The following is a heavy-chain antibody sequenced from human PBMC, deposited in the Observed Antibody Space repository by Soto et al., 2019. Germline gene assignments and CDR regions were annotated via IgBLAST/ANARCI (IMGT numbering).Heavy chain of an antibody. CDR1: GFTLSSYD. Sequence: GGSLRLSCSASGFTLSSYDMHWVRQAPGKGLEYVSGISRKGNNIYYADSVKGRFTISRDTFKDTLFLQMTSLRAEDTALYYCVKEEIVVVGGFDHWGQGTLVTVS. V-gene: IGHV3-64D*06. CDR2: ISRKGNNI. CDR3: VKEEIVVVGGFDH. J-gene: IGHJ4*02. D-gene: IGHD1-26*01.